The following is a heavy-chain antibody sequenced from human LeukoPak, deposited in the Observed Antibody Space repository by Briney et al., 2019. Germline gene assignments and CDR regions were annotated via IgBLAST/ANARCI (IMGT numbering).Heavy chain of an antibody. CDR3: AAEVRYCSSTSCPDY. Sequence: GASVKVSCKASGFTFTSPAMQWVRQARGQRLEWIGWIVVGSGNTNYAQKFQERVTITRDMSTSTAYMELSSLRSEDTAVYYCAAEVRYCSSTSCPDYWGQGTLVTVSS. V-gene: IGHV1-58*02. D-gene: IGHD2-2*01. J-gene: IGHJ4*02. CDR2: IVVGSGNT. CDR1: GFTFTSPA.